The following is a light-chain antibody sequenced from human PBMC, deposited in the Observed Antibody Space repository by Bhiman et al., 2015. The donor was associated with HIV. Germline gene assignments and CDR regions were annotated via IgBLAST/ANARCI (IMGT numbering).Light chain of an antibody. CDR1: KLGDKY. V-gene: IGLV3-1*01. CDR3: ISYAGNNNLV. J-gene: IGLJ2*01. Sequence: SYELTQPHSVSVSPGQTATIACSGDKLGDKYVSWYQQKPGQSPMLVIYQDDKRPSGIPERFSGSNSGNTATLTISGSQALDEADYYCISYAGNNNLVFGGGTKLTVL. CDR2: QDD.